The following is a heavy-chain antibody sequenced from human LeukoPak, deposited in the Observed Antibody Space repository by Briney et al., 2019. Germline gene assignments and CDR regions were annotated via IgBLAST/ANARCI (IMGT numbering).Heavy chain of an antibody. CDR2: IKQDGSSK. D-gene: IGHD6-13*01. V-gene: IGHV3-7*01. CDR1: GFTLSSYW. Sequence: PGGSLRLSCAASGFTLSSYWINWVRQTPGKGLEWVANIKQDGSSKYYVDSVKGRFTISRDNAKNSLYLQMNSLRAEDTAVYYCARAVGGADGHWGQGTLVTVSS. J-gene: IGHJ4*02. CDR3: ARAVGGADGH.